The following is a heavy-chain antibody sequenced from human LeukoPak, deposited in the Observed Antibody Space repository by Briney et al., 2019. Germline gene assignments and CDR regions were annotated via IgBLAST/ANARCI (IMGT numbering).Heavy chain of an antibody. CDR2: ISGSGGST. J-gene: IGHJ4*02. Sequence: GGSLRLSCAASGFTFSSYAMSWVRQAPGKGLEWVSAISGSGGSTYYADSVKGRFTISRDNSKNTLYLQMNSLRAEDTAVYYCARDLSPYYYSPVDYWGQGTLVTVSS. D-gene: IGHD3-22*01. V-gene: IGHV3-23*01. CDR1: GFTFSSYA. CDR3: ARDLSPYYYSPVDY.